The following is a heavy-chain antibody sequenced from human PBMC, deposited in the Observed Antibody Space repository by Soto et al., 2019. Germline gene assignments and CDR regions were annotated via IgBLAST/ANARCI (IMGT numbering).Heavy chain of an antibody. CDR3: ARDQRYYGSGSYYSDN. J-gene: IGHJ4*02. V-gene: IGHV1-18*04. D-gene: IGHD3-10*01. CDR2: ISAYTGKA. CDR1: GYVFISYG. Sequence: QVQLVQSGPEVKKPGASVKVSCKTSGYVFISYGISWVRQAPGHGLEWVGWISAYTGKADYAQKFQGSVTMTTETSTSTAFLELWSLRSDDTAVYYCARDQRYYGSGSYYSDNWGQGTLVTVSS.